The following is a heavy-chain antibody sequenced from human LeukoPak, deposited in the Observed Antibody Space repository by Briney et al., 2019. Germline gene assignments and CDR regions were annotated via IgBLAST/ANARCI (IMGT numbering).Heavy chain of an antibody. Sequence: GASVKVSCKASGYTFTSYGISWVRQAPGQGLEWMGWIGAYNGNTNYAQKLQGRVTMTTDTSTSTAYMELRSLRSDDTAVYYCARDSSIAAPERYLIFDYWGQGTLVTVSS. D-gene: IGHD6-6*01. J-gene: IGHJ4*02. CDR3: ARDSSIAAPERYLIFDY. V-gene: IGHV1-18*01. CDR2: IGAYNGNT. CDR1: GYTFTSYG.